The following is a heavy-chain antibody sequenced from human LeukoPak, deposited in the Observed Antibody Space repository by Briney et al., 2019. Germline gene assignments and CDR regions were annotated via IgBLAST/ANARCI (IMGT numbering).Heavy chain of an antibody. CDR3: ARDSWIQLWSLSHDAFDI. D-gene: IGHD5-18*01. J-gene: IGHJ3*02. CDR1: GGTFSSYA. CDR2: IIPIFGTA. Sequence: ASVKVSCKASGGTFSSYAISWVRQAPGQGLEWMGGIIPIFGTANYAQKLQGRVTMTTDTSTSTAYMELRSLRSDDTAVYYCARDSWIQLWSLSHDAFDIWGQGTMVTVSS. V-gene: IGHV1-69*05.